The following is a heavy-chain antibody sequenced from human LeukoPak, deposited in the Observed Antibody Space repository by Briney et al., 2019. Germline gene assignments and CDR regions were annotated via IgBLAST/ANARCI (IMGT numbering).Heavy chain of an antibody. CDR3: ARIYNSSQWLAPGDY. J-gene: IGHJ4*02. Sequence: SETLSLTCSVSDGSITNYYWSWIRQPPGKGLEWIGYIYYSGSTTYNPSLKSRVTMSVDTSKTQFSLKLRSVTAADTALYYCARIYNSSQWLAPGDYWGQGTLVTVSS. D-gene: IGHD6-19*01. V-gene: IGHV4-59*01. CDR2: IYYSGST. CDR1: DGSITNYY.